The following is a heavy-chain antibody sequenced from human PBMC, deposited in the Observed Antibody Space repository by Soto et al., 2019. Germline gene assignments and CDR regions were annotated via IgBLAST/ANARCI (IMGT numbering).Heavy chain of an antibody. Sequence: QVQLVESGGGVVQPGRSLRLSCAASGFTLSSYGMHWVRQAAGKGLEWVAVIWYDGSNKYYADSVKGRFTISRDNSNNTLYLQMNSLRAEDTAVYYCARDLEAGIAAAGTSDWGQRTLVTVAS. J-gene: IGHJ4*02. CDR2: IWYDGSNK. CDR3: ARDLEAGIAAAGTSD. V-gene: IGHV3-33*01. CDR1: GFTLSSYG. D-gene: IGHD6-13*01.